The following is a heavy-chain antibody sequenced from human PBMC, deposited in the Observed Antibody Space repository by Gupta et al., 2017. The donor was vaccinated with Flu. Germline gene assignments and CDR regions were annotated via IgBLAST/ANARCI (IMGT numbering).Heavy chain of an antibody. Sequence: QVQLQESGPGLVKPSETLSLTCTVSGGSISSYYWSWIRQPPGKGLEWIGYIYYSGSTNYNTSLKSRVTISVDTSKNQFSLKLSSVTAADTAVYYCARQGQPPNYGSGWYGSGLGLYYFDYWGQGTLVTVSS. J-gene: IGHJ4*02. D-gene: IGHD6-19*01. CDR2: IYYSGST. V-gene: IGHV4-59*08. CDR1: GGSISSYY. CDR3: ARQGQPPNYGSGWYGSGLGLYYFDY.